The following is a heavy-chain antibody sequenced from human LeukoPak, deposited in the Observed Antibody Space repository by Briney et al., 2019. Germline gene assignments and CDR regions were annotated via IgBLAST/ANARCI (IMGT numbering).Heavy chain of an antibody. V-gene: IGHV1-24*01. Sequence: ASVKVSCKVSGYTLTELSMHWVRQAPGKGLEWMGGFDPEDGETIYAQKFQGRVTMTEDTSTETAYIELSSLRSEDTAVYYCAREGRGWLGKVGSTIDYWGQGTLDTVSS. D-gene: IGHD1-26*01. CDR2: FDPEDGET. CDR1: GYTLTELS. J-gene: IGHJ4*02. CDR3: AREGRGWLGKVGSTIDY.